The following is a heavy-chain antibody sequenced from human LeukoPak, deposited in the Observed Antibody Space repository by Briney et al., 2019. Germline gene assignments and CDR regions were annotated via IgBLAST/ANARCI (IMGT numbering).Heavy chain of an antibody. J-gene: IGHJ4*02. CDR3: AKDRGLRPLPLKYYLDY. D-gene: IGHD4-17*01. CDR1: GFTFSSYG. V-gene: IGHV3-30*02. CDR2: IRYDGSNK. Sequence: GGSLRLSCAASGFTFSSYGMHWVRQAPGKGLEWVAFIRYDGSNKYYADSVKGRFTISRDNSKNTLYLQMNSLRAEDTAVYYCAKDRGLRPLPLKYYLDYWGQGTLVTVSS.